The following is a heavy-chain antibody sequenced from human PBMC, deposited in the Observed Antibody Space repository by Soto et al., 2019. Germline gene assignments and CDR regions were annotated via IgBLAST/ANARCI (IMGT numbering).Heavy chain of an antibody. J-gene: IGHJ4*02. CDR1: GFTFSIYG. CDR3: ARAPIDH. V-gene: IGHV3-21*01. CDR2: ISSTSSSI. Sequence: PGGSLRLSCVASGFTFSIYGMNWVRQVPGKGLEWLSFISSTSSSINYADSVKGRFTVSRDNAKNSLYLQVNNLRAEDTAVYYCARAPIDHWGRGTLVTVSS.